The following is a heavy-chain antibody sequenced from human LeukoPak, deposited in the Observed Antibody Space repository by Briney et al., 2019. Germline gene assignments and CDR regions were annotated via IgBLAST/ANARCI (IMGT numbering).Heavy chain of an antibody. CDR1: GASITSSDHY. D-gene: IGHD3-10*01. Sequence: SETLSLTCTLSGASITSSDHYWVWIRQSPGKGLEWIGSVSQSGNTYYKSSLKSRVTVSLDTSKNEFSLTLTSVTAADTAEYYCARHLYYSASAFWYIDLWGRGSLVIVSP. CDR2: VSQSGNT. CDR3: ARHLYYSASAFWYIDL. J-gene: IGHJ2*01. V-gene: IGHV4-39*01.